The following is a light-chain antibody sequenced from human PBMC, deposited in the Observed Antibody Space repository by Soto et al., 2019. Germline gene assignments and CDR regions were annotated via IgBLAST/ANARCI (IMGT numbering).Light chain of an antibody. CDR1: SSDVGKYKF. CDR3: CSHAGGGTLG. V-gene: IGLV2-23*01. Sequence: QSVLTQPASVSGSPGQSISVSCTGTSSDVGKYKFVSWYQQHPGKAPKLLIYEGTKRPSGVSNRFSGSKSGNTASLTISGLQAEDEADYYCCSHAGGGTLGFGGGTKVTVL. CDR2: EGT. J-gene: IGLJ3*02.